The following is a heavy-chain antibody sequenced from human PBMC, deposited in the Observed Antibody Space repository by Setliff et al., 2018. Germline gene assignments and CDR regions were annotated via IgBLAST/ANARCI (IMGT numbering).Heavy chain of an antibody. V-gene: IGHV1-46*03. J-gene: IGHJ3*02. CDR2: IDPSGGLT. D-gene: IGHD3-3*01. CDR3: ARDRYYNSWSGTSITAPHDAFDI. CDR1: GYTLTNYY. Sequence: ASVKVSCKASGYTLTNYYMHWVRQAPGQGLEWMGIIDPSGGLTRYAQKFQGRVTMTRDTSTSTVYMEVSSLRSEDTAVYYCARDRYYNSWSGTSITAPHDAFDIWGQGTMVTVSS.